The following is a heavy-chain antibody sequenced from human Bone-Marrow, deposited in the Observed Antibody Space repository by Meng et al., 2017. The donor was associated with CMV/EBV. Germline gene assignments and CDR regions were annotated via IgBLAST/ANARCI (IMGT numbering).Heavy chain of an antibody. Sequence: ETLSLTCAASGFTLSGYWMSWVRQAPGKGLERVSIIYTGGYTYYADSVKGRFTISRDNSKNTLYLHMNNLRADDTAVYFCARVDRGSSCFDYWGQGTLVTVSS. D-gene: IGHD2-2*01. V-gene: IGHV3-53*01. CDR1: GFTLSGYW. CDR2: IYTGGYT. J-gene: IGHJ4*02. CDR3: ARVDRGSSCFDY.